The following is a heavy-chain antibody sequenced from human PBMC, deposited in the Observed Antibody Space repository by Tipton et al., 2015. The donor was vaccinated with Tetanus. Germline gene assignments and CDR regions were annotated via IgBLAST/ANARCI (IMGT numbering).Heavy chain of an antibody. J-gene: IGHJ4*02. Sequence: TLSLTCTVSGGSISSSSYYWGWIRQPPGKGLEWIGTINYSGSTYYNPSLKSRVTISVDTSKNQFSLKLSSVSAADTAVYYCAGRTGGSYYALFDYWGQGTLVTVSS. CDR1: GGSISSSSYY. V-gene: IGHV4-39*01. CDR2: INYSGST. CDR3: AGRTGGSYYALFDY. D-gene: IGHD1-26*01.